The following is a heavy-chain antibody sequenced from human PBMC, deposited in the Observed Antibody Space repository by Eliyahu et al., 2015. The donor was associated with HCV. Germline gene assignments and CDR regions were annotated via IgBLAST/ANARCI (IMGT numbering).Heavy chain of an antibody. J-gene: IGHJ4*02. D-gene: IGHD3-22*01. CDR1: GFTVSSNY. Sequence: EVQLVESGGGLVQPGGSLRXSCXASGFTVSSNYMSWVRQAPGKGLEWVSVIYSGGSTYYADSVKGRFTISRDNSKNTLYLQMNSLRAEDTAVYYCARDRYYDSRTGGYWGQGTLVTVSS. CDR2: IYSGGST. CDR3: ARDRYYDSRTGGY. V-gene: IGHV3-66*01.